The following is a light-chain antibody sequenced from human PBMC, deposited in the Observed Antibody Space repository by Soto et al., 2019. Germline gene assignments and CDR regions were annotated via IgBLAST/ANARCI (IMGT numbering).Light chain of an antibody. CDR1: QSVSSSY. J-gene: IGKJ3*01. CDR3: QQYDSSQFT. Sequence: EIVLTQSPGTLSLSPGERATLSCRASQSVSSSYLAWYQQKPGQAPRLLIYGASSRATGIPHRYCGSGSGTDFTLTISRLEPEDFAVYYCQQYDSSQFTFGPGTKVDIK. V-gene: IGKV3-20*01. CDR2: GAS.